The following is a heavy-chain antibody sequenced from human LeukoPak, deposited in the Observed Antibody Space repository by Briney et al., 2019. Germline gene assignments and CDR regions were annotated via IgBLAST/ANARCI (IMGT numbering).Heavy chain of an antibody. Sequence: GGSLRLSCAASGFIVSNNYMSCVRQAPGKGLEWVSVFYSGGSTYYADSVKGRFTISRDNSKNTLYIQMNSLRAEDTAVYYCARNRERAFDIWGQGTMVTVSS. V-gene: IGHV3-53*01. CDR1: GFIVSNNY. J-gene: IGHJ3*02. CDR2: FYSGGST. CDR3: ARNRERAFDI. D-gene: IGHD1-1*01.